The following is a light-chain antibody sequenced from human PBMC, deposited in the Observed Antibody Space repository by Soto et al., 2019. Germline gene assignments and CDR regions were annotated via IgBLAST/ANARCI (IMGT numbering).Light chain of an antibody. Sequence: EIALTQSPGTLSLSPGERATLSCRASQSVTSNYLAWYQQKPGQAPRLLMFGASIRDTGIPDRFSGSGSGTDFTLTISRLEPEDFAVFYCHQYGSSPGTFGQGTNV. CDR3: HQYGSSPGT. CDR1: QSVTSNY. CDR2: GAS. J-gene: IGKJ1*01. V-gene: IGKV3-20*01.